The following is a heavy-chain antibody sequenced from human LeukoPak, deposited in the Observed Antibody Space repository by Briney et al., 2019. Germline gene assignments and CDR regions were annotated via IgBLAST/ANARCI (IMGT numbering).Heavy chain of an antibody. CDR3: ARDLSARPDYYYYMDV. D-gene: IGHD6-6*01. CDR2: IIPIFGTA. Sequence: GASVKVSCKASEGTFSSYAISWVRQAPGQGLEWMGGIIPIFGTANYAQKFQGRVTITADESTSTAYMELSSLRSEDTAVYYCARDLSARPDYYYYMDVWGKGTTVTVSS. V-gene: IGHV1-69*13. J-gene: IGHJ6*03. CDR1: EGTFSSYA.